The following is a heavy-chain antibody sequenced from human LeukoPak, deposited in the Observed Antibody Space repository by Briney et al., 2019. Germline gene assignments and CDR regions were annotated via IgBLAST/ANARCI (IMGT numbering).Heavy chain of an antibody. CDR1: GDSISSDY. Sequence: SETLSLTCSVSGDSISSDYWSWLRLPPGKGLEWIGYIHYSGSTYYNPSLKSGVTISVDTSKNQFSLNLRSVTAADTAVYYCARRYCRNNNCRFDPWGQGTLVTVSS. V-gene: IGHV4-59*01. D-gene: IGHD2-15*01. CDR3: ARRYCRNNNCRFDP. J-gene: IGHJ5*02. CDR2: IHYSGST.